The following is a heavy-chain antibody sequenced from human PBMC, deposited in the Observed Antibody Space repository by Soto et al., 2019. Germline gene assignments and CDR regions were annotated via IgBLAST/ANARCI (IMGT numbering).Heavy chain of an antibody. V-gene: IGHV1-18*01. D-gene: IGHD2-21*02. CDR2: ISAYNGNT. Sequence: ASVKVSCKAPGYTFTSYGLSWVRQAPGQGLEWMGWISAYNGNTNYAQKLQGRVTMTTDTSTSTLYMELTSLTSDDTAVYYCARGGHVVVVTAAFDYWGQGTLVTVSS. CDR1: GYTFTSYG. CDR3: ARGGHVVVVTAAFDY. J-gene: IGHJ4*02.